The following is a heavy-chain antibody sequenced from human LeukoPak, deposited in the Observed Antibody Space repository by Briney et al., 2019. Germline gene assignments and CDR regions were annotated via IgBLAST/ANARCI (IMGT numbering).Heavy chain of an antibody. V-gene: IGHV4-34*01. J-gene: IGHJ3*02. CDR3: ASLGSSSAFDI. Sequence: SETLSPTCAVYGGSFSGYYWSWIRQPPGKGLEWIGEINHSGSTNYNPSLKSRVTISVDTSKNQFSLKLSSVTAADTAVYYCASLGSSSAFDIWGQGTMVTVSS. D-gene: IGHD6-6*01. CDR1: GGSFSGYY. CDR2: INHSGST.